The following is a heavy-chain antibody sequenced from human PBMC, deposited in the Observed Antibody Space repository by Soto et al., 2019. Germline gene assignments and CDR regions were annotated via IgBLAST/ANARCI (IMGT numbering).Heavy chain of an antibody. J-gene: IGHJ5*02. CDR2: IIPIFGTA. D-gene: IGHD6-6*01. V-gene: IGHV1-69*13. Sequence: VASVKVSCKASGGTFSSYAISWVRQAPGQGLEWMGGIIPIFGTANYAQKFQGRVTITADESTSTAYMELSSLRSEDTAVYYCARDTRSIAARFAPWGQGTLVTVSS. CDR1: GGTFSSYA. CDR3: ARDTRSIAARFAP.